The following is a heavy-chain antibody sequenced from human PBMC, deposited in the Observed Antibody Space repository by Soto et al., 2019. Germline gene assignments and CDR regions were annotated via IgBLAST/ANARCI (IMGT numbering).Heavy chain of an antibody. D-gene: IGHD3-9*01. CDR1: GFTFSSYW. CDR3: AKRRTISHHMSPH. J-gene: IGHJ1*01. V-gene: IGHV3-23*01. CDR2: ISGSGGST. Sequence: GGSLRLSCAASGFTFSSYWMHWVRQAPEKGLVWVSAISGSGGSTYYADSVKGRFTISRDNSKNTLYLQMNSLRAEDTAVYYCAKRRTISHHMSPHWGQGTLVTVSS.